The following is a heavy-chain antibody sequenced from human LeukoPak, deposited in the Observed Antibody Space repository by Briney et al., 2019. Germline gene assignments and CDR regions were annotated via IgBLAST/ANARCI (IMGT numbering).Heavy chain of an antibody. CDR1: GGSFSGYY. Sequence: PSETLSLTCAVYGGSFSGYYWSWIRQPPGKGLEWIGEINHSGSTNYNPSLKSRVTISVDTSKNQFSLKLSSVTAADTAVYYCARWGHYGPPGYWGQGTLVTVSS. CDR3: ARWGHYGPPGY. V-gene: IGHV4-34*01. CDR2: INHSGST. D-gene: IGHD4-17*01. J-gene: IGHJ4*02.